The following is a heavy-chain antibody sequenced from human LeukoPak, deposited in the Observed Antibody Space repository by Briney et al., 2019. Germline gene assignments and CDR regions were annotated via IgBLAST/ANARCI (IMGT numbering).Heavy chain of an antibody. CDR3: ARGLGRTAMVTRGGVRFDY. J-gene: IGHJ4*02. Sequence: ASVKVSCKASGGTFSSYDISWVRQAPGQGLEWMGWINPNSGGTNYAQKFQGRVAMTRNTSITTAYMELSSLRSEDTAVYYCARGLGRTAMVTRGGVRFDYWGQGTLVTVSS. V-gene: IGHV1-8*02. D-gene: IGHD5-18*01. CDR2: INPNSGGT. CDR1: GGTFSSYD.